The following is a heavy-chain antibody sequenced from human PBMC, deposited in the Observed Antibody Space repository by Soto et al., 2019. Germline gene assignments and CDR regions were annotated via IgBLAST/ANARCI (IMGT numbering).Heavy chain of an antibody. J-gene: IGHJ4*02. Sequence: PSETLSLTCAVYGGSFSGYDWSWIRQPPGKGLEWIGEINHSGSTNYNPSLKSRVTISVDTSKNQFSLKLSSVTAADTAVYYCARGRSSAIWGQGTLVTVSS. CDR1: GGSFSGYD. D-gene: IGHD5-18*01. V-gene: IGHV4-34*01. CDR2: INHSGST. CDR3: ARGRSSAI.